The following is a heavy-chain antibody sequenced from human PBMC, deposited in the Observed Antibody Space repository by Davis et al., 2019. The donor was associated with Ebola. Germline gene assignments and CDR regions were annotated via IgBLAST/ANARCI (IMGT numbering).Heavy chain of an antibody. CDR3: ARGVHGTMADFFYRYYGMDV. J-gene: IGHJ6*02. V-gene: IGHV3-21*01. D-gene: IGHD1/OR15-1a*01. CDR1: GFSFSGYT. Sequence: PGGSLRLSCAASGFSFSGYTMNWVRQAPGKGLEWVSYISSGSTYIYYADSVKGRFTISRDNAKNSLFLQMNSPRAEDTAVYYCARGVHGTMADFFYRYYGMDVWGQGTAVAVSS. CDR2: ISSGSTYI.